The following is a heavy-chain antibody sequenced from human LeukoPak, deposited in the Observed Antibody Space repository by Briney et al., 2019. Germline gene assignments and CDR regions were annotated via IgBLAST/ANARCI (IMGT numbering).Heavy chain of an antibody. CDR1: GFTFSSYS. CDR2: ISSSSSTI. Sequence: GGPLRLSCAASGFTFSSYSMNWVRQAPGKGLEWVSYISSSSSTIYYADSVKGRFTISRDNSKNTLYLQMNSLRAEDTAVYYCAKDASPYSGSYRGIDYWGQGTLVTVSS. J-gene: IGHJ4*02. D-gene: IGHD1-26*01. CDR3: AKDASPYSGSYRGIDY. V-gene: IGHV3-48*01.